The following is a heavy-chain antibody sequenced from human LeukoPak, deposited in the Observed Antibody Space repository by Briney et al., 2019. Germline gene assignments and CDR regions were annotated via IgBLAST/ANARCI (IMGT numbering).Heavy chain of an antibody. CDR2: ISYDGSNK. CDR1: RFTFSYYA. J-gene: IGHJ4*02. D-gene: IGHD2-2*01. V-gene: IGHV3-30*04. CDR3: ARGLADCSSTSCYFFDY. Sequence: GGSLRLSCAASRFTFSYYAMHWVRQAPGKGLEWVAVISYDGSNKYRADSVKGRFTISRDNSKNTLYLHMNTLRAEDTAVYYCARGLADCSSTSCYFFDYWGQGTLVTVSS.